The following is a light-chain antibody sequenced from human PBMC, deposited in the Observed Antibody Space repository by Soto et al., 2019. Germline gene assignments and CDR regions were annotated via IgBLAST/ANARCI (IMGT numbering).Light chain of an antibody. CDR2: AAS. V-gene: IGKV2-28*01. J-gene: IGKJ1*01. CDR3: QQSYSPLWT. CDR1: QSLLHSNGYNY. Sequence: DIVMTQSPLSLPVTPGEPASISCRSSQSLLHSNGYNYLDWYLXKQGQSPQLXIYAASSLQSGVPSRFSGSGSGTDLTITISGLQPEDFETYYCQQSYSPLWTFGQGTKVDIK.